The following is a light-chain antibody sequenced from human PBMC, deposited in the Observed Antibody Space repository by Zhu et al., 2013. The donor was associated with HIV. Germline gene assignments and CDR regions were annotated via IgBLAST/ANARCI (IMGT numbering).Light chain of an antibody. CDR3: QQYGNSPRT. Sequence: EIVMTQSPATLSVSPGERATLSCRASQSISSNLAWYQQKPGQAPRLLIYGASTRATGIPDRFSGSGSGTDFTLTITRLEPEDFAVYYCQQYGNSPRTFGQGTKVEI. CDR1: QSISSN. J-gene: IGKJ1*01. V-gene: IGKV3-20*01. CDR2: GAS.